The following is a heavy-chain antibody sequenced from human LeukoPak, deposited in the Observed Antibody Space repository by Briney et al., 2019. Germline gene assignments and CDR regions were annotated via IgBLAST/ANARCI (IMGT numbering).Heavy chain of an antibody. D-gene: IGHD6-19*01. J-gene: IGHJ5*02. V-gene: IGHV1-2*02. CDR1: GYTFTGYY. Sequence: ASVKVSCKASGYTFTGYYMHWVRQAPGQGLEWMGWINPNSGGTNYEQKFQGRVTMTRDTSISTDYMELSDLRSDDTAVYYCARFRGSGWYSFDLWGQGTLVTVSS. CDR3: ARFRGSGWYSFDL. CDR2: INPNSGGT.